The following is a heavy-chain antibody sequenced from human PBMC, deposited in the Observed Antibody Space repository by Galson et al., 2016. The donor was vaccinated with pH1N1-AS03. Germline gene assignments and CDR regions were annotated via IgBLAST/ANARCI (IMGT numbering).Heavy chain of an antibody. V-gene: IGHV3-30*02. CDR3: AREKINVGADYYGMDV. D-gene: IGHD1-26*01. Sequence: SLRLSCAASLASGFTFSGYYMHWVRQAPGKGLEWVAFIRDDGGDKYYAESVKGRFTISRDNSKNTLYLQMNSLRAEDTAVYYCAREKINVGADYYGMDVWGQGTTVTVSS. CDR1: GFTFSGYY. CDR2: IRDDGGDK. J-gene: IGHJ6*02.